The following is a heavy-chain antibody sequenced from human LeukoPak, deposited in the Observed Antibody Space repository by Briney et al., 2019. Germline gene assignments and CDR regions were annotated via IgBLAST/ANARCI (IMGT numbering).Heavy chain of an antibody. D-gene: IGHD1-1*01. CDR2: IYYSGST. J-gene: IGHJ4*02. CDR1: GGSISSYY. CDR3: ARDPGGTGTADY. Sequence: SSETLSLTCTVPGGSISSYYWSWIRQPPGKGLEWIGYIYYSGSTNYNPSLKSRVTISVDTSKNQFSLKLSSVTAADTAVYYCARDPGGTGTADYWGQGTLVTVSS. V-gene: IGHV4-59*01.